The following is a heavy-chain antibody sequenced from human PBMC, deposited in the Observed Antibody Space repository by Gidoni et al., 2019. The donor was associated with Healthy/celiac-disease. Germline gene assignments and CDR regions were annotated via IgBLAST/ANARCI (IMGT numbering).Heavy chain of an antibody. J-gene: IGHJ6*02. CDR2: IFSNDEK. V-gene: IGHV2-26*01. CDR3: ARIVYYYDSSGYYYYYYYYGMDV. D-gene: IGHD3-22*01. Sequence: QVTLKASGPVLVKPTETLTLTCTVSWFSLSNARMGVSCISQPPGKALELLAHIFSNDEKSYITSLKSRLTISKDTSKSQVVLTMTNMDPVDTATYYCARIVYYYDSSGYYYYYYYYGMDVWGQGTTVTVSS. CDR1: WFSLSNARMG.